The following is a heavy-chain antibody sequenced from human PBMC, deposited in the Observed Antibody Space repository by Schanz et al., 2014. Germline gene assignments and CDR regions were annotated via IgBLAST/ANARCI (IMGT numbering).Heavy chain of an antibody. CDR2: ISYDGRNK. V-gene: IGHV3-30*18. J-gene: IGHJ6*02. Sequence: QVQLVESGGGVVQPGRSLRLSCAGSGFSFSGFGMHWVRQAPGKGLEWVAVISYDGRNKYIADSVKGRFTISRDNSKNTLLLQVNSLRAEDTAVYYCAKDHVGHYDSSGCSDCYYYGMDVWGQGTTVTVSS. D-gene: IGHD3-22*01. CDR3: AKDHVGHYDSSGCSDCYYYGMDV. CDR1: GFSFSGFG.